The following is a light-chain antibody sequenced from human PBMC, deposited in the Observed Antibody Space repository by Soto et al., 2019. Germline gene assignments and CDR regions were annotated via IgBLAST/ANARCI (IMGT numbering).Light chain of an antibody. CDR3: QQYNSLWT. CDR1: QSISRW. Sequence: DIHITQSPSTLSASVGDRVTITCRASQSISRWVAWYQQKPGKAPKILIYDVSSLESGVPSRFSGSGSGTEFTLTISSLQPDDLATYYCQQYNSLWTFGQGTKVDIK. CDR2: DVS. J-gene: IGKJ1*01. V-gene: IGKV1-5*01.